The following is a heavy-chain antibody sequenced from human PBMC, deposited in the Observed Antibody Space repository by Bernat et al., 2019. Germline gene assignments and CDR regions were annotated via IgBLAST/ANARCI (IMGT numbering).Heavy chain of an antibody. CDR2: ISSSGSTI. J-gene: IGHJ4*02. D-gene: IGHD3-10*01. Sequence: VQLVESGGGVVQPGRSLRLSCAASGFTFSSYEMNWVRQAPGKGLEWVSYISSSGSTIYYADSVKGRFTISRDNAKNSLYLQMNSLRAEDTAVYYCAREGFYGSGSYQDYWGQGTLVTVSS. CDR3: AREGFYGSGSYQDY. CDR1: GFTFSSYE. V-gene: IGHV3-48*03.